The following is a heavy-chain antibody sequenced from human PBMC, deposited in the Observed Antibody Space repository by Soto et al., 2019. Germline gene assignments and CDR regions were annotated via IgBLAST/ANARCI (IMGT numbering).Heavy chain of an antibody. D-gene: IGHD4-17*01. V-gene: IGHV4-31*03. CDR1: GGSISGGGYY. CDR2: IYDSGST. CDR3: AREGRNYADYPIDY. J-gene: IGHJ4*02. Sequence: SETLSLTCTVSGGSISGGGYYWSWIRQHPGKGLEWIGNIYDSGSTYYNPSLKRRVTISLDTSTNQFSLRLTSVTAADTAVYYCAREGRNYADYPIDYWGQGTLVTVS.